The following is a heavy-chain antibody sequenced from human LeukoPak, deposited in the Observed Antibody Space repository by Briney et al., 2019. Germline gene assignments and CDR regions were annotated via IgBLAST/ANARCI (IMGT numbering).Heavy chain of an antibody. CDR2: KHHTGST. J-gene: IGHJ5*02. CDR1: SGSISNSY. V-gene: IGHV4-59*01. CDR3: ARGQATFSLFGEVIINWFDH. D-gene: IGHD3-3*01. Sequence: SETLSLTCTVSSGSISNSYWNWIRQSPGKGLEWIGYKHHTGSTDSNPSLKSRVTMSLDTSKNQFSLRLSSVTAADSGVYYCARGQATFSLFGEVIINWFDHWGQGTQVAVSS.